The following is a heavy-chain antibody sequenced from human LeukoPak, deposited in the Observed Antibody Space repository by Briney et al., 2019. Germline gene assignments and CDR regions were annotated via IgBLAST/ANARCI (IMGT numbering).Heavy chain of an antibody. V-gene: IGHV3-48*01. CDR3: ARDQWLDY. CDR1: RFTFSGYI. D-gene: IGHD5-24*01. Sequence: GGSLRLSCAASRFTFSGYIMNWVRQAPGKGLEWVSFIGTSGNTIYYADSVKGRFTVSRVDAKNALYLQMNSLTAEDTAVYYCARDQWLDYWGQGTLVTVSS. CDR2: IGTSGNTI. J-gene: IGHJ4*02.